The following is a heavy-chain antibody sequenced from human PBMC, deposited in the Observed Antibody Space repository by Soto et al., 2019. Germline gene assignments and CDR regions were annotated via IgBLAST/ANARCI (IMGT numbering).Heavy chain of an antibody. V-gene: IGHV1-69*13. D-gene: IGHD6-13*01. CDR2: IIPIFGTA. CDR1: GGTFSSYA. CDR3: ARVRNDHSSSWYFPYDYYYGMDV. Sequence: SVKVSCKASGGTFSSYAISWVRQAPGQGLEWMGGIIPIFGTANYAQKFQGRVTITADESTSTAYMELSSLRSEDTAVYYCARVRNDHSSSWYFPYDYYYGMDVWGQGTTVTVSS. J-gene: IGHJ6*02.